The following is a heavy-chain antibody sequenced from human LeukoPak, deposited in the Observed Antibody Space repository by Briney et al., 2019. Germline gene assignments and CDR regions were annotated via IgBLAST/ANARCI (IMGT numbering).Heavy chain of an antibody. CDR2: INHSGST. Sequence: PSETLSLTCAVYGGSFSGYYWSWIRQPPGNGLEWIGEINHSGSTNYNPSLKSRVTLSVDTSKNQFSLKLSSVTAADTAVYYCARQAARPVPHYMDVWGKGTTVTVSS. V-gene: IGHV4-34*01. D-gene: IGHD6-6*01. J-gene: IGHJ6*03. CDR1: GGSFSGYY. CDR3: ARQAARPVPHYMDV.